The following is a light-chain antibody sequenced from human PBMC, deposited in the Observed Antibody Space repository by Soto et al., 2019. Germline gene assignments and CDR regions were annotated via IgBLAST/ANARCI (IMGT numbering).Light chain of an antibody. CDR2: AAT. Sequence: DIQMTQSPSSLSASVGDRVTITCRASQSFSHYVNWYQQKPGKAPKLLIYAATTLQSGVPSRFRGSESGTDFTLTISSLQPEDFATYYCQQSFSTPWTFGQGTKV. CDR3: QQSFSTPWT. J-gene: IGKJ1*01. V-gene: IGKV1-39*01. CDR1: QSFSHY.